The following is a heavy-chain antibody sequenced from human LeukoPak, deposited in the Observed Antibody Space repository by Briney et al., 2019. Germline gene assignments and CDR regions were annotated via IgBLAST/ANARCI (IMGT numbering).Heavy chain of an antibody. J-gene: IGHJ5*02. CDR1: GFTFSSYS. CDR3: ARLLSPDFWSGYYTAWFDP. V-gene: IGHV3-21*01. Sequence: GGSLRLSCAASGFTFSSYSMNWVRQAPGKGLEWVSSISSSSSYIYYADSVKGRFTISRDNAKNSLYLQMNSLRAEDTAVYYCARLLSPDFWSGYYTAWFDPWGQGTLVTVSS. D-gene: IGHD3-3*01. CDR2: ISSSSSYI.